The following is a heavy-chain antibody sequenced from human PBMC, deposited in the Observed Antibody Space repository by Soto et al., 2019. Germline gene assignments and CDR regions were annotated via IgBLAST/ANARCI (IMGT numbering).Heavy chain of an antibody. CDR1: GYTFTGYY. J-gene: IGHJ6*02. V-gene: IGHV1-2*04. D-gene: IGHD3-10*01. CDR2: INPNSGGT. CDR3: ARAKVLWFGELRYYYYGMDV. Sequence: ASVKVSCKASGYTFTGYYMHWVRQAPGQGLEWMGWINPNSGGTNYAQKFQGWVTMTRDTSISTAYMELSRLRSDDTAVYYCARAKVLWFGELRYYYYGMDVWGQGTTVTVSS.